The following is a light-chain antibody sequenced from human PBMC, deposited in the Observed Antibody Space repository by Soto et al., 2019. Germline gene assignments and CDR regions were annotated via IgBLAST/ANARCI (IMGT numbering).Light chain of an antibody. CDR3: QQYNNWPPANT. V-gene: IGKV3-15*01. CDR2: GAS. Sequence: EIVMTQSPATLSVSPGERATLSCRASQSVSSNLAWYQQKPGQAPRLLIYGASTRATGFPARFSGSGSGTEFTLTISSLQPEDFAVYYCQQYNNWPPANTFGQGTKLEIK. J-gene: IGKJ2*01. CDR1: QSVSSN.